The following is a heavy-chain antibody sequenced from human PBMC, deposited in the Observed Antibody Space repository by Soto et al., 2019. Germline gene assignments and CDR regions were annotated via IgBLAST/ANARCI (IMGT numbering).Heavy chain of an antibody. Sequence: GGSLRLSCAASGFSFSYYAMHWVRQAPGKGLEWVAVIAYDASKKYYADSVKGRFTISRDNSKNTLYLQMNSLRDEDTAVYYCASPYCSGGSCYITEYFQHWGQGTLVTVSS. CDR1: GFSFSYYA. D-gene: IGHD2-15*01. J-gene: IGHJ1*01. CDR3: ASPYCSGGSCYITEYFQH. CDR2: IAYDASKK. V-gene: IGHV3-30*03.